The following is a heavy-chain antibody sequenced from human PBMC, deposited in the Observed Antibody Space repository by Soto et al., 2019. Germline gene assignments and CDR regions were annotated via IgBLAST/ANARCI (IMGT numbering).Heavy chain of an antibody. CDR1: GGSISRGRYY. D-gene: IGHD3-16*01. V-gene: IGHV4-31*11. CDR2: IYYSGIT. CDR3: ASIPSGDDLWGSPAYPSGMDV. J-gene: IGHJ6*02. Sequence: SRTGAVSGGSISRGRYYSSWIRQNPGKGLEWIGHIYYSGITYYNPSLKSRVTISVDMAKNHFSLKLISVTAADTAVYYCASIPSGDDLWGSPAYPSGMDVRGHGTAVTVS.